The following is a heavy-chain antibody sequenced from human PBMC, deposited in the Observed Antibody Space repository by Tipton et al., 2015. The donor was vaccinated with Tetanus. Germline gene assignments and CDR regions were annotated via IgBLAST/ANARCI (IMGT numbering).Heavy chain of an antibody. CDR2: IYHTGGS. J-gene: IGHJ4*02. D-gene: IGHD4-11*01. Sequence: GLVKPSETLSLTCAVSGVSMRNGGFSWSWIRQPPGKGLEWIGYIYHTGGSYYNPSLKSRVTMSVDLSKNQFSLKLSSVTAADTAVYYCARAPYSSPGKYYFDYWGQGTLVTVSS. V-gene: IGHV4-30-2*01. CDR1: GVSMRNGGFS. CDR3: ARAPYSSPGKYYFDY.